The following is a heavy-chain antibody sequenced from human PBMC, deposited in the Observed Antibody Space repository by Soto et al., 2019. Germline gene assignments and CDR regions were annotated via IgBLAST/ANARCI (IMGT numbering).Heavy chain of an antibody. J-gene: IGHJ3*02. V-gene: IGHV1-46*01. CDR1: GYTFTSYY. CDR3: ARANIYYDSSGYRKDAFDI. D-gene: IGHD3-22*01. Sequence: GASVKVSCKASGYTFTSYYMHWVRQAPGQGLQWMGIINPTGGSTSYAQKFQGRVTMTSDTSTSTVYMELNRLISEDTAVYHCARANIYYDSSGYRKDAFDIWGQGTKVTVS. CDR2: INPTGGST.